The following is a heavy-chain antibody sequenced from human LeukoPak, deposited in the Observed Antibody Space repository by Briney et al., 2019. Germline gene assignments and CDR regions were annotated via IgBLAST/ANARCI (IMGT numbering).Heavy chain of an antibody. Sequence: PSETLSLTCIVSGGSISSSIYYWAWVRQPPGKGLEWIGTVFYNGATQYSPSLRSRVTISIDTSTNQFSLKLTSVTAADTAVYYCARSLWHITRGTYAFDIWGQGTMVTVSS. CDR3: ARSLWHITRGTYAFDI. J-gene: IGHJ3*02. V-gene: IGHV4-39*07. D-gene: IGHD3-10*01. CDR2: VFYNGAT. CDR1: GGSISSSIYY.